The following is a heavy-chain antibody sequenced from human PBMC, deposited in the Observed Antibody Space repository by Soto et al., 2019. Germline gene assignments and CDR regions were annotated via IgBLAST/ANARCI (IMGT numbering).Heavy chain of an antibody. CDR1: GGTFSSYA. D-gene: IGHD4-17*01. Sequence: QVQLVQSGAEVKKPGSSVKVSCKASGGTFSSYAISWVRQAPGQGLEWMGGIIPIFGTANYAQKFQGRVTITADESTSTAYMELSSLRSEDTAVYYCAREPTHDYCDSMWYYYGMDVWGQGTTVTVSS. J-gene: IGHJ6*02. CDR3: AREPTHDYCDSMWYYYGMDV. V-gene: IGHV1-69*01. CDR2: IIPIFGTA.